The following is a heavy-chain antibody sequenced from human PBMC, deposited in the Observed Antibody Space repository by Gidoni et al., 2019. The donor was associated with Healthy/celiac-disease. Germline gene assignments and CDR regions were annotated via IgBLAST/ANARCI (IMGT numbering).Heavy chain of an antibody. J-gene: IGHJ5*02. D-gene: IGHD3-10*01. CDR3: ARALFLLFVELFSCIDP. CDR2: IYYSGST. V-gene: IGHV4-39*01. Sequence: HLQLKEAGPGLVTPSETLSPTGTVSGGSISSSRYYWGWIRQPPGKVLEWIGIIYYSGSTNYNPSLKSRVIISVDTSKNKFSLKLRSGTAADTAVYYCARALFLLFVELFSCIDPWGQGTLVTVSS. CDR1: GGSISSSRYY.